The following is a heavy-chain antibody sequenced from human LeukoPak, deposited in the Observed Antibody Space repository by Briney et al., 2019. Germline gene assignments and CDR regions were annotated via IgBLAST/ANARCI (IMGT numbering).Heavy chain of an antibody. CDR2: IKQDGSEK. D-gene: IGHD6-19*01. CDR1: GFTVSNNY. V-gene: IGHV3-7*01. Sequence: GGSLRLSCGASGFTVSNNYMSWVRQAPGKGLEWVANIKQDGSEKYYVDSVKGRFTISRDNAKNSLYLQMNSLRAEDTAVYYCARRWTFDHSSGWYDEGDYWGQGTLVTVSS. J-gene: IGHJ4*02. CDR3: ARRWTFDHSSGWYDEGDY.